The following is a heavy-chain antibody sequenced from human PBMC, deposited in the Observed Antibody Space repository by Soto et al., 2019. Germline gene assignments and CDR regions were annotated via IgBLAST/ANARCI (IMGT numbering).Heavy chain of an antibody. J-gene: IGHJ6*02. CDR3: ARHSSCISTSCYSYYYYGMDV. CDR2: IYPGDSGT. CDR1: GYSFTTYW. Sequence: PGESLKISCKGSGYSFTTYWIGWVRQMPGKGLEWMGNIYPGDSGTIYSPSFQGQVSISADKSMDTAYLQWSSLKASDTAMYYCARHSSCISTSCYSYYYYGMDVWGQGTTVTVSS. D-gene: IGHD2-2*01. V-gene: IGHV5-51*01.